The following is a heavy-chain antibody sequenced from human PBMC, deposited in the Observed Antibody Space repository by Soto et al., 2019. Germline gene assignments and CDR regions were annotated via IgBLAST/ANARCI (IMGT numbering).Heavy chain of an antibody. D-gene: IGHD3-22*01. V-gene: IGHV1-18*01. Sequence: ASVKVSCKASGYTFTSYGISWVRQAPGQGLEWMGWISAYNGNTNYAQKLQGRVTMTTDTSTSTAYMELRSLRSDDTAVYYCAREGYYYDGSGYYARDYYFDYWGQGTLVTVSS. CDR3: AREGYYYDGSGYYARDYYFDY. CDR1: GYTFTSYG. CDR2: ISAYNGNT. J-gene: IGHJ4*02.